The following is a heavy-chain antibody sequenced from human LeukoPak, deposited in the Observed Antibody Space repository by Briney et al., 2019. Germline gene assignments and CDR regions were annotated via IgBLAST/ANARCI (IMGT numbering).Heavy chain of an antibody. D-gene: IGHD2-2*01. Sequence: ASVKVSCKASGYTFTGYYIHWVRQAPGQGLEWMGWINPNSGDTHYAQKFQGRVTMTRDTSISTAYMDLNSLISDDTAVYYCARDQYQLLFEGNWFDPWGPGTLVTVSS. V-gene: IGHV1-2*02. CDR3: ARDQYQLLFEGNWFDP. J-gene: IGHJ5*02. CDR2: INPNSGDT. CDR1: GYTFTGYY.